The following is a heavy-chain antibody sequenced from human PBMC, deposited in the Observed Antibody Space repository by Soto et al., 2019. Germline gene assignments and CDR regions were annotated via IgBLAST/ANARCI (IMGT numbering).Heavy chain of an antibody. CDR1: GFTFSSYS. Sequence: EVQLVESGGGLVQPGGSLRLSCAASGFTFSSYSMNWVRQAPGKGLEWVSYISSSSSTIYYADSVKGRFTISRDNAKNSLYLQMNCLRDEDTAVYYCARAPGCISTSCYDGYYYGMDVWGQGTTGTVSS. V-gene: IGHV3-48*02. D-gene: IGHD2-2*01. CDR3: ARAPGCISTSCYDGYYYGMDV. J-gene: IGHJ6*02. CDR2: ISSSSSTI.